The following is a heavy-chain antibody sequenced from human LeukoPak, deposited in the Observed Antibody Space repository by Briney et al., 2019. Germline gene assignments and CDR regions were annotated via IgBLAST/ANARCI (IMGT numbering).Heavy chain of an antibody. Sequence: ASVKVSCKASGYTFTSYGISWVRQAPGQGLEWMGWISAYNGNTNYAQKLQGRVTMTTDTSTSTAYMELRSLRSDDTAVYYCARVDSSGYHSYYYYGMDVWGQGTTVTVSS. CDR3: ARVDSSGYHSYYYYGMDV. V-gene: IGHV1-18*01. CDR2: ISAYNGNT. CDR1: GYTFTSYG. J-gene: IGHJ6*02. D-gene: IGHD3-22*01.